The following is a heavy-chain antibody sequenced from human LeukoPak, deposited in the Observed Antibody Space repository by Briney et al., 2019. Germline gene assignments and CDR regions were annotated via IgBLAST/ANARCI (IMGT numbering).Heavy chain of an antibody. D-gene: IGHD1-26*01. CDR1: GYTFTTYA. V-gene: IGHV1-46*01. Sequence: ASVKVSCKASGYTFTTYAMNWVRQAPGQGLEWMGIINPSGGSTSYAQKFQGRVTMTRDMSTSTVYIELSSLRSEDTAVYYCARDGGSYFYNWFDPWGQGTLVTVSS. CDR2: INPSGGST. J-gene: IGHJ5*02. CDR3: ARDGGSYFYNWFDP.